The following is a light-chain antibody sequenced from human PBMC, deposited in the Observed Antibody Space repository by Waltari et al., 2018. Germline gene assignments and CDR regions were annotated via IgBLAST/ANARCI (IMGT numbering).Light chain of an antibody. CDR3: QQRHNWPLT. CDR2: DAS. V-gene: IGKV3-11*01. J-gene: IGKJ4*01. Sequence: EIVLTQSPATLSLSPGEGATLSCRASESVRSYLAWHQPKPSQAPRPLIYDASNRASGIPARFSGSGSGTDFSLSISSLEPEDFAVYYCQQRHNWPLTFGGGTKVEIK. CDR1: ESVRSY.